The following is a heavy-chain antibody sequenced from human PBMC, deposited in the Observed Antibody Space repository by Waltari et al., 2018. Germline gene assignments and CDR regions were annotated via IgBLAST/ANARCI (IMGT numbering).Heavy chain of an antibody. CDR3: ATYMGASVGTAAFDV. J-gene: IGHJ3*01. V-gene: IGHV4-39*05. D-gene: IGHD1-1*01. CDR2: VSYSGTT. Sequence: HLQLQESGPSLVRPSETPSRSGPGSGLSLPTTRPSPAWIRQSPGQGLAWIGAVSYSGTTYISPSLKSRVSVSRDTSKNQVSLILGSVTAADMAVYYCATYMGASVGTAAFDVWGQGTMVTVSS. CDR1: GLSLPTTRPS.